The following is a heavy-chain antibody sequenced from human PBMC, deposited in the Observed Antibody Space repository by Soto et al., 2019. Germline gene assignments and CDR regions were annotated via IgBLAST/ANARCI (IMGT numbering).Heavy chain of an antibody. CDR1: GFTFSSYG. D-gene: IGHD6-13*01. Sequence: PGGSLRLSCAASGFTFSSYGMHWVRQAPGKGLEWVAVIWYDGSNKYYADSVKGRFTISRDNSKNTLYLQMNSLRAEDTAVYYCASIAAPDDYGMDVWGQGTTVTVSS. J-gene: IGHJ6*02. CDR2: IWYDGSNK. V-gene: IGHV3-33*01. CDR3: ASIAAPDDYGMDV.